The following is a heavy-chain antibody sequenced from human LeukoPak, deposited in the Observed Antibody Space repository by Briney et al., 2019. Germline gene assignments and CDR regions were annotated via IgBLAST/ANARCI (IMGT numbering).Heavy chain of an antibody. J-gene: IGHJ3*02. Sequence: ASVKVSCTASGYTFTSYGISWVRQAPGQGLEWMGWISAYNGNTNYAQKLQGRVTMPTDTSTSTAYMELSSLRSEDTAVYYCAREIRYYYDSSGYYELVAFDIWGQGTMVTVSS. CDR1: GYTFTSYG. CDR2: ISAYNGNT. CDR3: AREIRYYYDSSGYYELVAFDI. D-gene: IGHD3-22*01. V-gene: IGHV1-18*01.